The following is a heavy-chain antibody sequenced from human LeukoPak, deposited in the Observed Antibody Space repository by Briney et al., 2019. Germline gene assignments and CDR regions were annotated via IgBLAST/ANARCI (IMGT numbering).Heavy chain of an antibody. J-gene: IGHJ3*02. V-gene: IGHV4-59*01. CDR2: IYYSGST. D-gene: IGHD7-27*01. CDR3: AREPSWGPDAFDI. Sequence: PSETLSLTCTVSGGSISSYYWSWLRQPPGKGLEWIGYIYYSGSTNYNPSLKSRVTISVDTSKNQFSLKLSSVTAADTAVYYCAREPSWGPDAFDIWGQGTMVTVSS. CDR1: GGSISSYY.